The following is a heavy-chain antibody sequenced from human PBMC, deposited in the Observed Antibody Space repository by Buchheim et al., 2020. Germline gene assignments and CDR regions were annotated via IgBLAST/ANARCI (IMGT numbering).Heavy chain of an antibody. Sequence: EVQLVESGGGLVQPGGSLRLSCAASGFTFSSYWMHWVRQAPGKGLVWVSRINSDGSSTSYADSVKGRFTISRDNAKNTLYLQMNSLRAEDTAVYYSARGDFTPSGYYLKYYYYYGMDVWGQGTT. D-gene: IGHD3-22*01. V-gene: IGHV3-74*01. CDR2: INSDGSST. CDR3: ARGDFTPSGYYLKYYYYYGMDV. J-gene: IGHJ6*02. CDR1: GFTFSSYW.